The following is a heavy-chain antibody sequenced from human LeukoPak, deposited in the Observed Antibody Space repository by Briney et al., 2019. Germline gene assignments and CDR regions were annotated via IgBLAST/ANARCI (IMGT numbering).Heavy chain of an antibody. Sequence: GGSLRLSCVASGFPFSSYWVHWVRQVPGKGLVCVSRINSDGSNTVYADSVKGRFTISRDNAKNTLYLQMKSLRAEDTAVYYCVRTTGWPDCWGQGTLVTVSS. CDR1: GFPFSSYW. V-gene: IGHV3-74*01. CDR3: VRTTGWPDC. J-gene: IGHJ4*02. CDR2: INSDGSNT. D-gene: IGHD6-19*01.